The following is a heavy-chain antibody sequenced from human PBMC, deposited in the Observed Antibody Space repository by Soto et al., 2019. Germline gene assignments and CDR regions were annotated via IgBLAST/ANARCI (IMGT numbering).Heavy chain of an antibody. V-gene: IGHV1-69*06. J-gene: IGHJ3*02. CDR1: GGTFNSYT. CDR2: IIPIFERA. D-gene: IGHD3-22*01. Sequence: QVQLVQSGAEVKKPGSSVKGSCKASGGTFNSYTVSWVRQAPGQGLEWMGGIIPIFERANYAQKFQGRVTITADKSTNTVHMELGSLRSEDTAVYYCARERAQTSGYHHPSEPFDIWGQGTMVTVSS. CDR3: ARERAQTSGYHHPSEPFDI.